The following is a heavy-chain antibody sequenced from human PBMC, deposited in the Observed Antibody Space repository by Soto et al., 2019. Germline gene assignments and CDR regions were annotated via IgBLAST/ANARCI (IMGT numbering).Heavy chain of an antibody. CDR2: INDRGSI. D-gene: IGHD3-9*01. J-gene: IGHJ2*01. CDR3: ARESHAILPGPPWGWYFDL. Sequence: QVQLQQWGAGPWRPLETLSLTCGVSGGSLSGYYWAWIRPSPGKGLEWIGEINDRGSINYNPSLKSRVSISVDTSKNHYSLNLRSVTAADTAVYYCARESHAILPGPPWGWYFDLWGRGTLVTVSS. V-gene: IGHV4-34*01. CDR1: GGSLSGYY.